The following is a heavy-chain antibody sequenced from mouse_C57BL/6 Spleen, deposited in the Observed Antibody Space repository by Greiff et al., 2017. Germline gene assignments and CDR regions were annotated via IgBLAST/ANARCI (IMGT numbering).Heavy chain of an antibody. V-gene: IGHV1-18*01. CDR3: ARLGNWDVGFAY. CDR2: INPNNGGT. Sequence: VQLKESGPELVKPGASVKIPCKASGYTFTDYNMDWVKQSHGKSLEWIGDINPNNGGTIYNQKFKGKATLTVDKSSSTAYMELRSLTSEDTAVYYCARLGNWDVGFAYWGQGTLVTVSA. CDR1: GYTFTDYN. D-gene: IGHD4-1*01. J-gene: IGHJ3*01.